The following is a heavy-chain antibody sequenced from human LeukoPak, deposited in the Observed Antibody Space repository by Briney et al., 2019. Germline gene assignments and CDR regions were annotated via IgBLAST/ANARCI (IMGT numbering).Heavy chain of an antibody. V-gene: IGHV1-18*01. CDR1: GYTLTSYG. Sequence: ASVTVSCKASGYTLTSYGISWVRQAPGQGLEWMGWISAYNGNTNYAQKLQGRVTMTTDTSTSTAYMELRSLRSDDTAVYYCASWSISVLDYYYYYGMDVWGQGTTVTVSS. CDR2: ISAYNGNT. CDR3: ASWSISVLDYYYYYGMDV. J-gene: IGHJ6*02. D-gene: IGHD4/OR15-4a*01.